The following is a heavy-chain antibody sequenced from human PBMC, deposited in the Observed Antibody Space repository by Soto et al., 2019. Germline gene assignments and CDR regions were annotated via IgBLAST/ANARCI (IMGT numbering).Heavy chain of an antibody. CDR1: GFTVSSNY. CDR2: IYSGGST. D-gene: IGHD3-10*01. V-gene: IGHV3-66*01. J-gene: IGHJ6*02. Sequence: GGSLRLSCAASGFTVSSNYMGWVRQAPGKGLEWVSVIYSGGSTYYADSVKGRFTISRDNSKNTLYLQMNSLRAEDTAVYYCAREGGFYGSGSRGYYYHYGMDVWGQGTTVTVSS. CDR3: AREGGFYGSGSRGYYYHYGMDV.